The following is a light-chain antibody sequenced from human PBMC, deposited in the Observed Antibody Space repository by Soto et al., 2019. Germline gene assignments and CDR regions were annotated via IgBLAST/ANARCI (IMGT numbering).Light chain of an antibody. V-gene: IGLV1-40*01. Sequence: QSVLTQPPSVSGATGQRVTISCTGSSSNIGAGYDVHWYQQLPGTAPKLLIYGNSNRPSGVPDRFSGSKSGTSASLAITGLQAEDEADYYCQSYDSSLYVFGTGTKVTVL. J-gene: IGLJ1*01. CDR1: SSNIGAGYD. CDR3: QSYDSSLYV. CDR2: GNS.